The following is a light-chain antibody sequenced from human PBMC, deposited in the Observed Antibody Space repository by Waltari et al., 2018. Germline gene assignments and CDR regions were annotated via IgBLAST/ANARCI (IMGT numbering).Light chain of an antibody. V-gene: IGKV3-20*01. CDR2: GAS. CDR3: QHYLRLPVT. J-gene: IGKJ1*01. Sequence: EIVFTQSPGTLSLSLGETSTASCRASQSVSRALAWYQQKPGQAPRLLIYGASARATGIPDRFSGSGSGTDFSLTISRLEPDDFAVYYCQHYLRLPVTFGQGTTVEI. CDR1: QSVSRA.